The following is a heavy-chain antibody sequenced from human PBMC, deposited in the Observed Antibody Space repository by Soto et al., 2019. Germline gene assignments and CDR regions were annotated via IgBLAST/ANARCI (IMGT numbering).Heavy chain of an antibody. CDR3: ARSFTMGRGPTPGSYYYMEV. J-gene: IGHJ6*03. CDR2: INHSGST. Sequence: ASETLSLTCAVYGGSFSGYYWSWIRQPPGKGLEWIGEINHSGSTNYNPSLKSRVTISVDTSKNQFSLKLSSVTAADTAVYYCARSFTMGRGPTPGSYYYMEVWGKGTTVTVSS. D-gene: IGHD3-10*01. CDR1: GGSFSGYY. V-gene: IGHV4-34*01.